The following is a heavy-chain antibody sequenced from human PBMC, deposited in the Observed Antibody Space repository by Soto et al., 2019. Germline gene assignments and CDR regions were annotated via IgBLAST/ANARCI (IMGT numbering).Heavy chain of an antibody. CDR1: GVTFSSYS. V-gene: IGHV3-21*01. D-gene: IGHD3-9*01. J-gene: IGHJ4*02. CDR3: ARGYDILTGYYKSFDY. Sequence: PGGSLRLSCAASGVTFSSYSMNWVRQAPGKGLEWVSSISSSSSYIYYADSVKGRFTISRDNAKNSLYLQMNSLRAEDTAVYYCARGYDILTGYYKSFDYWGQGTLVTVSS. CDR2: ISSSSSYI.